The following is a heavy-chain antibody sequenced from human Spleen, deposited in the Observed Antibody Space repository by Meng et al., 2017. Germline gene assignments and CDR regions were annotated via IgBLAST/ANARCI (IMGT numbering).Heavy chain of an antibody. Sequence: QGQLGQSGAAGKKPGASVKVSCKASGYTFTDYYMHWVRQAPGQGLEWMGWINPNSGGTNYAQNFQGRVTMTRDTSITTVYMELSRLRSDDTAVYYCARDGDRAYYGYRPKNWFDPWGQGTLVTVSS. D-gene: IGHD3-22*01. V-gene: IGHV1-2*02. J-gene: IGHJ5*02. CDR2: INPNSGGT. CDR3: ARDGDRAYYGYRPKNWFDP. CDR1: GYTFTDYY.